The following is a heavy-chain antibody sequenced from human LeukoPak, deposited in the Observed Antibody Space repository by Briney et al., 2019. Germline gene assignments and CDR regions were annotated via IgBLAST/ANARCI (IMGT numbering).Heavy chain of an antibody. CDR2: INDSGRT. CDR3: ARRWNYGRNCYIDV. J-gene: IGHJ6*03. V-gene: IGHV4-34*01. D-gene: IGHD1-7*01. Sequence: SEILSLTCAVYGGSFSNYYWSWIRQPPGKGLEWIGEINDSGRTNYNPSLMSRVTISVDTSKNQFSLRLNSVTATDTAVYYCARRWNYGRNCYIDVWGKGATVSVSS. CDR1: GGSFSNYY.